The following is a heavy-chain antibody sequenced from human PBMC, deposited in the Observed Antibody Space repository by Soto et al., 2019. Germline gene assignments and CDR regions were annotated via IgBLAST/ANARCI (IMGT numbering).Heavy chain of an antibody. D-gene: IGHD1-1*01. CDR2: IYSGGST. V-gene: IGHV3-53*04. J-gene: IGHJ6*03. Sequence: PGGSLRLSCAASGFTVSSNYMSWVRQAPGKGLEWVSVIYSGGSTYYADSVKGRFTISRHNSKNTLYLQMNSLRAEDTAVYYCARDNWNYYYYMDVWGKGTTVTVSS. CDR3: ARDNWNYYYYMDV. CDR1: GFTVSSNY.